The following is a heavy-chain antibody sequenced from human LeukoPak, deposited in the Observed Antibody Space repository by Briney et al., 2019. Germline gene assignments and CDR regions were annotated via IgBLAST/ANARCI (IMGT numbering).Heavy chain of an antibody. D-gene: IGHD3-10*01. CDR2: ISGSGGST. Sequence: GGSLRLSCAASGFTFSSYAMSWVRQAPGKGLEWFSAISGSGGSTYYADSVKGRFTISRDNSKNTLHLPMHRPGAEDTSGYYCAKCITALRPPSDAFDIWGQGTMVTVSS. V-gene: IGHV3-23*01. CDR1: GFTFSSYA. J-gene: IGHJ3*02. CDR3: AKCITALRPPSDAFDI.